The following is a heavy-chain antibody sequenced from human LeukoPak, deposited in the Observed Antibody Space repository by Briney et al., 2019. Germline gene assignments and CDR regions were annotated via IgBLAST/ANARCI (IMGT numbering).Heavy chain of an antibody. Sequence: PSETLSLTCTVSGDSISTYYWSWIRQPPGKGLEWIGYIYYSGSTNYNPSLKSRVTISVDTSKNQFSLKLSSVTAADTAVYYCARSNPYTSSCLIDDYWGQGTLVTVSS. D-gene: IGHD3-22*01. J-gene: IGHJ4*02. CDR3: ARSNPYTSSCLIDDY. CDR2: IYYSGST. V-gene: IGHV4-59*01. CDR1: GDSISTYY.